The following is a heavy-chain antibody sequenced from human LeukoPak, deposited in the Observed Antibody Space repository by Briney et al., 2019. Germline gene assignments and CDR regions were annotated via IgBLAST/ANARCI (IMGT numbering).Heavy chain of an antibody. D-gene: IGHD3-16*01. Sequence: TLSLTCTVSGGSISSGGYSWSWIRQPPGKGLEWIGYIYHSGSTYYNPSLKSRVTISVDRSKNQFSLKLSSVTAADTAVYYCARDTLLGGYDYWGQGTLVTVSS. J-gene: IGHJ4*02. CDR2: IYHSGST. CDR3: ARDTLLGGYDY. V-gene: IGHV4-30-2*01. CDR1: GGSISSGGYS.